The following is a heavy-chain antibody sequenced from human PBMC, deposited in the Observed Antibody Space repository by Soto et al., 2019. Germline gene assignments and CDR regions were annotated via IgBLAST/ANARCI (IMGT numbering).Heavy chain of an antibody. CDR1: GGSFSGYY. CDR3: VRALGLVGDHKASDY. CDR2: INHSGST. Sequence: QVQLQQWGAGLLKPSETLSLTCAVYGGSFSGYYWTWIRQPPEKGLEWIGEINHSGSTNYAPSLKSRVTISVDTSKNQFSLTLSSVTAADTAVYYCVRALGLVGDHKASDYWGLGTLVTVSS. J-gene: IGHJ4*02. V-gene: IGHV4-34*01. D-gene: IGHD1-26*01.